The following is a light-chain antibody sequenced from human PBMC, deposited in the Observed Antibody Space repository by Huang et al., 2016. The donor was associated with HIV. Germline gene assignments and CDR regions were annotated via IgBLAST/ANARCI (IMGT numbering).Light chain of an antibody. CDR2: AAS. J-gene: IGKJ4*01. Sequence: DIQMTQSPSSLSASVGDRISITCRASQTISTFLNWYQQKPGKAPKLLIYAASNLQSGVSSRLSGTGSGTLFTLTVTGLLPDDFATYFCQQTSSVPLTFGGGTKVEMK. CDR1: QTISTF. CDR3: QQTSSVPLT. V-gene: IGKV1-39*01.